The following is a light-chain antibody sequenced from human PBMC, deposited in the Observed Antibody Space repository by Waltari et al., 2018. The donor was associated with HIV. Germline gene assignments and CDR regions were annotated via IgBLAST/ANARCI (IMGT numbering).Light chain of an antibody. CDR1: QSVSSSY. CDR2: GAS. V-gene: IGKV3-20*01. Sequence: DIVLTQSPGTLSLSPGERATLSCRASQSVSSSYLAWYQQKPGQAPRLLIYGASSRATGIPDRFSGSVSGTDFTLTISRLEPEDFAVYYCQQYGNAPDSFGQGTTLEIK. CDR3: QQYGNAPDS. J-gene: IGKJ2*03.